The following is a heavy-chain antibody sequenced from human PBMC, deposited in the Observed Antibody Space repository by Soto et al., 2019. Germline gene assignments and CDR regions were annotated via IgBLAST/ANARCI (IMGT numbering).Heavy chain of an antibody. J-gene: IGHJ6*03. CDR2: INHSGST. Sequence: SETLSLTCAGYGGSFSGYYWSWIRQPPGKGLEWIGEINHSGSTNYNPSLKSRVTISVDTSKNQFSLKLSSVTAADTAVYYCARGSPRGMDVWGKGTTVTVSS. V-gene: IGHV4-34*01. CDR1: GGSFSGYY. CDR3: ARGSPRGMDV.